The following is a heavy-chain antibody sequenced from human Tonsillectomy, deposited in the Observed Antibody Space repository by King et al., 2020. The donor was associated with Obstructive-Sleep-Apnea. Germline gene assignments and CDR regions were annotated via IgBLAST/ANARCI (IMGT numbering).Heavy chain of an antibody. CDR3: ARDLAAAGPDDINWFDP. CDR2: IFSYDEK. CDR1: GFSLSNARMG. Sequence: TLKESGPVLVKPTETLTLTGTVSGFSLSNARMGVSWIRQPPGKALEWLAHIFSYDEKSYSTSLKSRRTISKDTSKSQVVLTMTNMDPVDTATYYCARDLAAAGPDDINWFDPWGQGTLVTVSS. J-gene: IGHJ5*02. D-gene: IGHD6-13*01. V-gene: IGHV2-26*01.